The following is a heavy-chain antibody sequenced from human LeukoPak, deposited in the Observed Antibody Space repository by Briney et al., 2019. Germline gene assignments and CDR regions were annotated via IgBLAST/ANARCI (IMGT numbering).Heavy chain of an antibody. D-gene: IGHD3-3*01. CDR3: ATYPRITIFGVVTIFDY. CDR1: GYTLTELS. Sequence: GASVKVSCKVSGYTLTELSMHWVRQAPGKGLEWMGGFDSEDGETIYAQKFPGRVTMTEDTSTDTAYMEPSSLRSEDTAVYYCATYPRITIFGVVTIFDYGGQGTLVTVPS. J-gene: IGHJ4*02. V-gene: IGHV1-24*01. CDR2: FDSEDGET.